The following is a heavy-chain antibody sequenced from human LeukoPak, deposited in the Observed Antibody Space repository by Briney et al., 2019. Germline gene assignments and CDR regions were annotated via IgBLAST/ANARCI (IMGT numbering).Heavy chain of an antibody. D-gene: IGHD2-2*02. Sequence: ASVKVSCKASGGTFSSYTISWVRQAPGQGLEWMGRIIPILGIANYAQKFQGRVTITADKSTSTAYMELSSLRSEDTAVYYCARGGRCSSTSCYTSAEYFQHWGQRTLVTVSS. V-gene: IGHV1-69*02. CDR2: IIPILGIA. J-gene: IGHJ1*01. CDR3: ARGGRCSSTSCYTSAEYFQH. CDR1: GGTFSSYT.